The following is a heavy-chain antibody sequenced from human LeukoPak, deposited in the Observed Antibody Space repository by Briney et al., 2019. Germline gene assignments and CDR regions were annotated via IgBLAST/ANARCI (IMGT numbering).Heavy chain of an antibody. V-gene: IGHV1-24*01. D-gene: IGHD3-22*01. Sequence: ASVKVSCKVSGYTLTELSMHWVRQAPGKGLEWMGGFDPEDGETIYAQKFQGGVTMTEDTSTDTAYMELSSLRSEDTAVYYCATVGYYDSSGYPTLYYFDYWGQGTLVTVSS. J-gene: IGHJ4*02. CDR2: FDPEDGET. CDR1: GYTLTELS. CDR3: ATVGYYDSSGYPTLYYFDY.